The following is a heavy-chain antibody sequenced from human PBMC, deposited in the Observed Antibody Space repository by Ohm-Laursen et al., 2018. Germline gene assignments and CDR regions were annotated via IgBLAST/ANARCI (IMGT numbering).Heavy chain of an antibody. J-gene: IGHJ4*02. D-gene: IGHD3-22*01. V-gene: IGHV3-23*01. Sequence: GSLRLSCTASGFTFSSYAMSWVRQAPGKGLEWVSFISVSGGTTYYRDSVKGRFTISRDNSKNSLYLQTNTLRVDDTAVYYCATFYNHAGSGWGRPCDHWGQGTLVTVSA. CDR1: GFTFSSYA. CDR2: ISVSGGTT. CDR3: ATFYNHAGSGWGRPCDH.